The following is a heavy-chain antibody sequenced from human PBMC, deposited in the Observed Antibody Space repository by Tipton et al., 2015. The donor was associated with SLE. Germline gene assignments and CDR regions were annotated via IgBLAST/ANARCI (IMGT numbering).Heavy chain of an antibody. CDR3: ARGNFPVVVPAATHFDY. CDR2: INHSGST. Sequence: TLSLTCAVYGGSFSGYYWSWIRQPPGKGLEWIGEINHSGSTNYNPSLKSRVTISVDTSKNQFSLRLSSVTAADTAVYYCARGNFPVVVPAATHFDYWSQGTLVTVSS. V-gene: IGHV4-34*01. J-gene: IGHJ4*02. CDR1: GGSFSGYY. D-gene: IGHD2-2*01.